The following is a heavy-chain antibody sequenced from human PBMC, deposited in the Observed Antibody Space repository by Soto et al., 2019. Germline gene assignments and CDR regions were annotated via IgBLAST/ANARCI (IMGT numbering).Heavy chain of an antibody. CDR3: SKDRRGGRAILDS. Sequence: GGSLRLSCAASGFSFSNYGMHWVRQAPGKGLEWVAVISYDGSSKYHADSVKGRFTISRDNSKNTLHLQMNSLRAEDTAVYYCSKDRRGGRAILDSWGQGTPVTVSS. CDR2: ISYDGSSK. D-gene: IGHD2-2*02. CDR1: GFSFSNYG. V-gene: IGHV3-30*18. J-gene: IGHJ4*02.